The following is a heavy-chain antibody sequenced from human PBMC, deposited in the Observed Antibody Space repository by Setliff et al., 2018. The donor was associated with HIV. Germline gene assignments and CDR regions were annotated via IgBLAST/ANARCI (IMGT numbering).Heavy chain of an antibody. CDR1: GYSFSNYA. Sequence: ASVKVSCKASGYSFSNYAIHWVRQAPGQGLEWMGWISTYSDETSYSQNLQGRLTMTTDTSTGTAYMELRSLRSDDTAVYYCARDQRLSYWGQGTLVTVSS. CDR2: ISTYSDET. CDR3: ARDQRLSY. V-gene: IGHV1-18*01. J-gene: IGHJ4*02.